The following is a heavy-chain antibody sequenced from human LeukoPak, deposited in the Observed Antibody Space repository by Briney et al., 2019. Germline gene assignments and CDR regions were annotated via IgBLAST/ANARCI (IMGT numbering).Heavy chain of an antibody. J-gene: IGHJ4*02. CDR3: ARAVDSSSWYDY. Sequence: PSETLSLTCTVSGGSISSYDWSWIRQPPGKGLEWIGYIYYSGSTNYNPSLKSRVTISVDTSKNQFSLKLSSVTAADTAVYYCARAVDSSSWYDYWGQGTLVTVSS. D-gene: IGHD6-13*01. CDR1: GGSISSYD. CDR2: IYYSGST. V-gene: IGHV4-59*01.